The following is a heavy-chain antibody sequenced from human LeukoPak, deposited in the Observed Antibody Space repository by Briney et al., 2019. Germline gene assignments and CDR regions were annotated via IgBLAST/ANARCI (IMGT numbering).Heavy chain of an antibody. D-gene: IGHD5/OR15-5a*01. CDR1: GFTFSNYW. CDR2: IKQDGSEK. J-gene: IGHJ3*02. CDR3: ARDIRIYVYGFDI. V-gene: IGHV3-7*01. Sequence: QPGGSLRLSCAASGFTFSNYWMSWVRQAPGKGLEWVAKIKQDGSEKYYEESVKGRFTISRDNAKNSLYLQMYSLRVDDTAVYYCARDIRIYVYGFDIWGQGTKVTVSS.